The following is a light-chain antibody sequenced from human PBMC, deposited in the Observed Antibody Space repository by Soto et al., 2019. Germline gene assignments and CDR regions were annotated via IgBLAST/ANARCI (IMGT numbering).Light chain of an antibody. CDR2: AAS. J-gene: IGKJ4*01. V-gene: IGKV1-33*01. CDR3: QQYDNLPLT. CDR1: QSITTY. Sequence: IQMTHSPSSLSASLVDRVSITFRASQSITTYLNWYRQKPGKAPKLLIYAASSLQSGVPSRFSGSGSGTDFTFTISSLQPEDIATYYCQQYDNLPLTFGGGTKVDI.